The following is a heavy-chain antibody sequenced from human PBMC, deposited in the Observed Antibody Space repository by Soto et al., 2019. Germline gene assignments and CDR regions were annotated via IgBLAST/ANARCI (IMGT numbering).Heavy chain of an antibody. CDR1: GGSIIRSSYY. D-gene: IGHD3-3*01. Sequence: SSETLSLTCTVSGGSIIRSSYYWVWIRQPPGKGLEWIGSIYYSGSTYYNPSLKSRVTISVDTSKNQFSLKLSSVTAADTAVYYCAANCYDFWSGSLFCYGMDVWGQGTTVTVSS. J-gene: IGHJ6*02. CDR3: AANCYDFWSGSLFCYGMDV. V-gene: IGHV4-39*01. CDR2: IYYSGST.